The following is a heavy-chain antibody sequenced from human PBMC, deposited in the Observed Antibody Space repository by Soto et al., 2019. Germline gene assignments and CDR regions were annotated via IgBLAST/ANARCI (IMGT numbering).Heavy chain of an antibody. D-gene: IGHD2-21*01. V-gene: IGHV4-4*02. CDR2: IYHSGST. Sequence: SETLSLTCAVSGGSISSSNWWSWVRQPPGKGLEWIGEIYHSGSTNYNPSLKSRVTISVDKSKNQFSLKLSSVTAADTAVYYCARVSRGAIPPYYYYGMDVWGQGTTVTVSS. J-gene: IGHJ6*02. CDR3: ARVSRGAIPPYYYYGMDV. CDR1: GGSISSSNW.